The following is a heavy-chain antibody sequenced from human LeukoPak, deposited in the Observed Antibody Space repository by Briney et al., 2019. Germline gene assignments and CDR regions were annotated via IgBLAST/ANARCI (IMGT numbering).Heavy chain of an antibody. V-gene: IGHV3-30*02. CDR3: AKDQAGTWGLDY. CDR2: IRYDGSNK. CDR1: GFTFSNYG. D-gene: IGHD3-10*01. J-gene: IGHJ4*02. Sequence: GGSLRLSCAASGFTFSNYGMHWVRQVPGKGLEWVTFIRYDGSNKFYVDSVKGRFTISRDNSKNTLYLQMNSLRPEDTAVYYCAKDQAGTWGLDYWGQGTLVTVSS.